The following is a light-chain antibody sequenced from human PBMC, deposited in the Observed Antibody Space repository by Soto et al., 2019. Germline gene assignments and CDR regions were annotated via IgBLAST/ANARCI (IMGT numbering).Light chain of an antibody. J-gene: IGLJ1*01. CDR1: RSNIGSNS. CDR2: SSN. V-gene: IGLV1-44*01. Sequence: QSVLTQPPSLSGTPGQRVSISCSGTRSNIGSNSVSWYQQVPGTAPKLLIYSSNHRPSGVPDRFTASKSGTSASLAISGLQSEDEADYHCAAWDESMNGYVFGAGTQLTVL. CDR3: AAWDESMNGYV.